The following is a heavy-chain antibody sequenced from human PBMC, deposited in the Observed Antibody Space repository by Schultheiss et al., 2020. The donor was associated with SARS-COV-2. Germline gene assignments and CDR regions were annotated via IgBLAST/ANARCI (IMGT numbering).Heavy chain of an antibody. CDR1: GYTFTSYG. Sequence: ASVKVSCKASGYTFTSYGISWVRQAPGQGLEWMGIINPSGGSTSYAQKFQGRVTMTRDTSTSTVYMELSSLRSEDTAVYYCARQYCSSTSCYTSGMDVWGQGTTVTVSS. J-gene: IGHJ6*02. D-gene: IGHD2-2*02. V-gene: IGHV1-46*03. CDR2: INPSGGST. CDR3: ARQYCSSTSCYTSGMDV.